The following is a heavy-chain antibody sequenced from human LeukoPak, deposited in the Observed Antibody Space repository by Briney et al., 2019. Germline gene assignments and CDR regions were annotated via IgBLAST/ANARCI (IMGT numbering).Heavy chain of an antibody. CDR3: AREGNYFDY. V-gene: IGHV6-1*01. CDR2: TYYRSDWYT. CDR1: GDRVASNSAA. J-gene: IGHJ4*02. D-gene: IGHD3-10*01. Sequence: SQSLSLTCAISGDRVASNSAAWNWIRQSPSRGLEWLGRTYYRSDWYTDYTESVKSRITINPDTPKNQFSLQLNSVTPEDTAVYYCAREGNYFDYWGQGTLVTVSS.